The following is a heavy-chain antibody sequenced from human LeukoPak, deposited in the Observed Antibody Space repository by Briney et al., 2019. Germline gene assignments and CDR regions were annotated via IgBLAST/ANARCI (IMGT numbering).Heavy chain of an antibody. D-gene: IGHD3-3*01. CDR1: GFTFSDYY. V-gene: IGHV3-53*01. CDR3: ARGRSQQGIWSGYHHFDY. J-gene: IGHJ4*02. CDR2: MYSGGST. Sequence: PGGSLRLSCAASGFTFSDYYMSWIRQAPGKGLEWVSVMYSGGSTYYADSVKGRFTISRDNSKNTLYLQMNSLRAEDTAVYYCARGRSQQGIWSGYHHFDYWGQGTLVTVSS.